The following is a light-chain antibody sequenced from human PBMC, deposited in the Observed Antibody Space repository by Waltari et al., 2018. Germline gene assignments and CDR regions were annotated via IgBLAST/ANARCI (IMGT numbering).Light chain of an antibody. Sequence: IVMNQSPLSLPVTPGAPASISCRSSQSLLYINGYNYLDWYLQKPGQSPQLLIYLGSSRASGVPDRFSGSGSGTDFTLKISRVEAEDVGVYFCMQSLQALRTYGQGTRLEIK. J-gene: IGKJ2*01. CDR1: QSLLYINGYNY. V-gene: IGKV2-28*01. CDR3: MQSLQALRT. CDR2: LGS.